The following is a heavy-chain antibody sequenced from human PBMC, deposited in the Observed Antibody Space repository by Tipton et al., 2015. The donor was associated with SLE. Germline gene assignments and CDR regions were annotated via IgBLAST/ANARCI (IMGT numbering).Heavy chain of an antibody. V-gene: IGHV4-30-2*01. Sequence: TLSLTCAVSGGSISSGGYSWSWIRQPPGKGLEWIGYIYHSGSTYYNPSLKSRVTISVDRSKNQFSLKLSSVAAADTAVYYCARGGYYYGSGSYYYFDYWGQGKLVTVSS. J-gene: IGHJ4*02. CDR2: IYHSGST. CDR3: ARGGYYYGSGSYYYFDY. D-gene: IGHD3-10*01. CDR1: GGSISSGGYS.